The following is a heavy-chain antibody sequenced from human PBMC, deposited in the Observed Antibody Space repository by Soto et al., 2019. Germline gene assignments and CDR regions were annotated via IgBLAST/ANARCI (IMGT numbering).Heavy chain of an antibody. V-gene: IGHV4-38-2*02. CDR2: IYHGGTT. Sequence: SETLSLTCTVSGDSISSGSYWGWIRQPPGEGPEWIARIYHGGTTFYNPSLKSRVSISVDTPKNQFSLSLTSVTAADTATYYCARVHVMVVAGSTFDYWGPGTLVTSPQ. CDR3: ARVHVMVVAGSTFDY. D-gene: IGHD6-19*01. J-gene: IGHJ4*03. CDR1: GDSISSGSY.